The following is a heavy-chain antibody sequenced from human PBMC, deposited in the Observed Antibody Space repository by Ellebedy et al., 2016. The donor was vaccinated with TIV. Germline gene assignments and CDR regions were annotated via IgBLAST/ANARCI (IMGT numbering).Heavy chain of an antibody. J-gene: IGHJ4*02. CDR2: INHSGNT. CDR1: GGSFSGYY. Sequence: SETLSLTCAVYGGSFSGYYWTWIRQPPGKGLEWIGEINHSGNTNYTPSLKSRFTISIDTSKNQFSLQLSSVTAADTAVYYCARGVPSYTSCYVDYWGQGTLVTVSS. CDR3: ARGVPSYTSCYVDY. V-gene: IGHV4-34*01. D-gene: IGHD2-2*01.